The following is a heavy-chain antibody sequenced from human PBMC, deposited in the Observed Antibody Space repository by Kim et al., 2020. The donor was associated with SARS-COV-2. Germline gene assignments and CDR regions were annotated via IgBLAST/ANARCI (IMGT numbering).Heavy chain of an antibody. CDR3: AREGIAVAGIYCYYYGMDV. CDR1: GDSVSSNSAA. J-gene: IGHJ6*02. D-gene: IGHD6-19*01. CDR2: TYYRAKWYN. Sequence: SQTLSLTCAISGDSVSSNSAAWNWIRQSPSRGLEWLGRTYYRAKWYNDYAVSVKSRITINPDTSKNQFSLQLNSVTPEDTAVYYCAREGIAVAGIYCYYYGMDVWGQGTTVTVSS. V-gene: IGHV6-1*01.